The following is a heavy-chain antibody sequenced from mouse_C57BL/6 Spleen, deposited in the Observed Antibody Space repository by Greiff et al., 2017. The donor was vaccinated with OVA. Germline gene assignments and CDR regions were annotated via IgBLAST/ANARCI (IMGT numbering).Heavy chain of an antibody. CDR2: IDPSDSET. CDR3: AGDPPYDYDYAMDY. V-gene: IGHV1-52*01. D-gene: IGHD2-4*01. CDR1: GYTFTSYW. Sequence: QVHVKQPGAELVRPGSSVKLSCKASGYTFTSYWMHWVKQRPIQGLEWIGNIDPSDSETHYNQKFKDKATLTVDKSSSTAYMQLSSLTSEDSAVYYSAGDPPYDYDYAMDYWGQGTSVTVSS. J-gene: IGHJ4*01.